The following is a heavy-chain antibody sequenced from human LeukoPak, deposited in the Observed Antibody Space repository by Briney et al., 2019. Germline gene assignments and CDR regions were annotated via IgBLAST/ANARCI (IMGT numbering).Heavy chain of an antibody. D-gene: IGHD3-10*01. CDR1: GFTFSSYS. J-gene: IGHJ4*02. CDR2: ISSSSSYI. CDR3: ARASPPFEGELLCFIDY. V-gene: IGHV3-21*01. Sequence: PGGSLRLSCAASGFTFSSYSMNWVRQAPGKGLEWVSSISSSSSYIYYAASVKGRFTISRANAKHSLYLQMTSLRAEDTAVYYCARASPPFEGELLCFIDYWGQGTLVTVSS.